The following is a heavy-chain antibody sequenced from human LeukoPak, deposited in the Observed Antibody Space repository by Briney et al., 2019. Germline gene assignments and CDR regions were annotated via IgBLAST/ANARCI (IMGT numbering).Heavy chain of an antibody. CDR1: GFSLSTSGVG. CDR3: AQNTYGYWFDP. V-gene: IGHV2-5*02. CDR2: IYWDDDK. D-gene: IGHD5-18*01. J-gene: IGHJ5*02. Sequence: SGPTLVKPTQTLTLTCTFSGFSLSTSGVGVGWIRQPQGKALEWLALIYWDDDKRYSPSLESRLTITKDTSKNQVLLTITNVDPVDTATYYCAQNTYGYWFDPWGQGTLVTVSS.